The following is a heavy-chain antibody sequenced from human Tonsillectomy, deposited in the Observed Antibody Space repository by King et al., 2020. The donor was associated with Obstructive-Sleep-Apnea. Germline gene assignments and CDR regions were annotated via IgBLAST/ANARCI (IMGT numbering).Heavy chain of an antibody. Sequence: VQLVESGGGLVQPGGSLRLSCAASGFTFSSYAMSWVRQAPGKGLEWVSGISGSGGSTYHADSVKGRFTISRDNSKNTLYLQMSSLRAEDTAIYYCAKGWVGRLGYFDSWGQGTLVTVSS. J-gene: IGHJ4*02. V-gene: IGHV3-23*04. CDR2: ISGSGGST. CDR3: AKGWVGRLGYFDS. D-gene: IGHD1-26*01. CDR1: GFTFSSYA.